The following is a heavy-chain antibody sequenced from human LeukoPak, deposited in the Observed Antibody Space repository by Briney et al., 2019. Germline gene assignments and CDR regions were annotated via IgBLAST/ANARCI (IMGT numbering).Heavy chain of an antibody. J-gene: IGHJ5*02. Sequence: SSETLSLTCTVSGGSISSSSYYWGWIRQPPGKGLGCIGSVYYSGNTYYNPSLKSRVTISVDTSKNQFSLKLSSVTAADTAVYYCARAVTSSSSWYKWVNWFDPWGQGTLVIVSS. D-gene: IGHD6-13*01. CDR3: ARAVTSSSSWYKWVNWFDP. CDR1: GGSISSSSYY. V-gene: IGHV4-39*07. CDR2: VYYSGNT.